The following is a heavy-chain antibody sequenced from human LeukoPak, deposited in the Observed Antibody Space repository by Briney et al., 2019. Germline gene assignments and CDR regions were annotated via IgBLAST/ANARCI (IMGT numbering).Heavy chain of an antibody. V-gene: IGHV3-66*01. CDR1: GLTISNNF. D-gene: IGHD3-10*01. J-gene: IGHJ1*01. Sequence: GGSLRLSCAASGLTISNNFMGWVRQAPGKGLEWVSLIYSGGSTYSADSVKGRFTISRDNSKNTLHLQMNSLRVEYTAVYYCARDTDYYGSGRHGYFDHWGQGTLVTVSS. CDR2: IYSGGST. CDR3: ARDTDYYGSGRHGYFDH.